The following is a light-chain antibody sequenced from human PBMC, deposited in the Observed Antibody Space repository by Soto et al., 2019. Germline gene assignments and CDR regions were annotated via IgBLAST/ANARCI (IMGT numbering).Light chain of an antibody. J-gene: IGKJ4*01. V-gene: IGKV3-20*01. Sequence: EIVLTQSPGTLSLSPGERATLSCRASQSVSSSFLAWYQQKPGQAPRLLIYGASSRATGIPDRFSGSGSGTDFTLTNSRLEPEDGAVYYCQQYGSSPLTFGGGTKLEIK. CDR3: QQYGSSPLT. CDR2: GAS. CDR1: QSVSSSF.